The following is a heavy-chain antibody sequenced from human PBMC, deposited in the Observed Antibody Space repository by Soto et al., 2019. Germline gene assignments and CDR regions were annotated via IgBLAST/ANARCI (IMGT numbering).Heavy chain of an antibody. V-gene: IGHV3-66*01. CDR3: ARGVARAFDY. J-gene: IGHJ4*02. Sequence: VQLVESGGGLVQPGGSLRLSCVVSGFVVTDNYVTWVRQAPGKGLEWVSVIYTGATTYYADSVKVRFTTSRDISKNTLYLQMNTLRVEDTAVYYCARGVARAFDYWGQGTLVTVSS. CDR2: IYTGATT. CDR1: GFVVTDNY.